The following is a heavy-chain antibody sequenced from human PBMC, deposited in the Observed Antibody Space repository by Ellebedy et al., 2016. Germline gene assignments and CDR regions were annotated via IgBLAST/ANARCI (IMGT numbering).Heavy chain of an antibody. D-gene: IGHD4-17*01. J-gene: IGHJ4*02. CDR3: ARVSLGYGDYRLFDY. CDR1: GGSISSGGYF. CDR2: IYHSGST. V-gene: IGHV4-30-2*01. Sequence: SETLSLXCAVSGGSISSGGYFWSWIRQPPGKGLEWIGYIYHSGSTYYNPSLKSRVTISVDRSKNQFSLKLSSVTAADTAVYYCARVSLGYGDYRLFDYWGQGTLVTVSS.